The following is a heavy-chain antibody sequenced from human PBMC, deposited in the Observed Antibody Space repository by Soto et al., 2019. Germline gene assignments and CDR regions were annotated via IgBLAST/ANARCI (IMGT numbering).Heavy chain of an antibody. D-gene: IGHD4-17*01. V-gene: IGHV3-30*18. CDR1: GFIFSSYG. CDR2: ISYDGSNK. J-gene: IGHJ4*02. CDR3: AKPYGDYDFYYFDY. Sequence: GGSLRLSCAASGFIFSSYGMHWVRQAPGKGLEWVAVISYDGSNKYYADSVKGRFTISRDNSKNTLYLQMNSLRPEDTAVYYCAKPYGDYDFYYFDYWGQGTLVTVSS.